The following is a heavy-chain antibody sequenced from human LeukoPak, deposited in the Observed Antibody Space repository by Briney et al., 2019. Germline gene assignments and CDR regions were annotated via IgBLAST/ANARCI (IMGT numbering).Heavy chain of an antibody. CDR2: IYHSGST. V-gene: IGHV4-4*02. Sequence: SGTLSLTCAVSGGSISSNNWWWSWVRQPPGKGLEWIGEIYHSGSTNYNPSLKSRVTISVDTSKSQFSLKLSSVTAADTAVYYCARVVVVVAATYYYGMDVWGQGTTVTVSS. J-gene: IGHJ6*02. CDR1: GGSISSNNW. CDR3: ARVVVVVAATYYYGMDV. D-gene: IGHD2-15*01.